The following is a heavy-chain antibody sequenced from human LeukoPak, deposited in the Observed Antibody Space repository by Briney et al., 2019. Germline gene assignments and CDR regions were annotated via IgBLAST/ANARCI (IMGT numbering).Heavy chain of an antibody. J-gene: IGHJ4*02. Sequence: SETLSLTCTVSGGSIRSYYWSWIRQPLGKGLEWIGYIYYSGSTKYNPSLKSRVTISVDTSKNQFSLKLSSVTAADAAVYYCARGPGSGTYWAFDYWGQGTLVTVSS. CDR1: GGSIRSYY. D-gene: IGHD1-26*01. V-gene: IGHV4-59*01. CDR2: IYYSGST. CDR3: ARGPGSGTYWAFDY.